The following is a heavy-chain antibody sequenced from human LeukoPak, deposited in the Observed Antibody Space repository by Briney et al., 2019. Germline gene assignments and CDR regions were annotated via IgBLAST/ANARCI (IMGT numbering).Heavy chain of an antibody. D-gene: IGHD3-16*02. CDR3: ASEYYDCVWGSYRRGVY. V-gene: IGHV4-34*01. J-gene: IGHJ4*02. Sequence: SETLSLTCAVYGGSFSGYYWSWIRQPPGKGLEWIGEINHSGSTNYNPSLKSRVTISVDTSKNQFSLKLSSVTAADTAVYYCASEYYDCVWGSYRRGVYWGQGTLVTVSS. CDR1: GGSFSGYY. CDR2: INHSGST.